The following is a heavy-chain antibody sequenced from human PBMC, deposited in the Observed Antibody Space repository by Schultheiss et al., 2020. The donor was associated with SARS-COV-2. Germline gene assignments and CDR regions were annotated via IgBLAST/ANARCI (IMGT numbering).Heavy chain of an antibody. Sequence: GGSLRLSCAASGFTFGIYALTWVRQPPGKGLEWVSAISGSGGSTYYADSVKGRFTISRDNSKNTLYLQMNSLRAEDTAVYYCVVLASAGIVILPSAAALDIWGQGTMVTVSS. CDR2: ISGSGGST. D-gene: IGHD2-2*01. J-gene: IGHJ3*02. CDR1: GFTFGIYA. CDR3: VVLASAGIVILPSAAALDI. V-gene: IGHV3-23*01.